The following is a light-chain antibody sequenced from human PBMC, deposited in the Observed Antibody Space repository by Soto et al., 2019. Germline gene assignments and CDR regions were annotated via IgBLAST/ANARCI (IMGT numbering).Light chain of an antibody. CDR2: EVT. CDR1: SSDVGGYNF. V-gene: IGLV2-14*03. CDR3: SSYTTSTTLV. J-gene: IGLJ1*01. Sequence: QSALTQPASVSGSPGQSITISCTGTSSDVGGYNFVSWYQQHPGKAPKLMIFEVTSRPSGVSNRFSGSKSGNTASLTISGLQPEAEAHYYCSSYTTSTTLVFGTGTKLTVL.